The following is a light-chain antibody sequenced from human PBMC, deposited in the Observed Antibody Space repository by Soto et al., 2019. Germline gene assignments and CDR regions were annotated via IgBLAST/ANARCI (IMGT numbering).Light chain of an antibody. CDR2: GAS. Sequence: EIVMTQSPATLSVSPGERATLSCRASQSVSSNLAWYQQKPGQAPRLLIYGASTRATGIPARFSGSGSGTEFTLTISSLQSEDFAVHYCQQYNNWPPGWTFGQGTKVEIK. J-gene: IGKJ1*01. CDR3: QQYNNWPPGWT. CDR1: QSVSSN. V-gene: IGKV3-15*01.